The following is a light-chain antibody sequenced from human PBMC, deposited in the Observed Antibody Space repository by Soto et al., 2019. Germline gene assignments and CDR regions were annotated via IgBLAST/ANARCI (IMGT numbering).Light chain of an antibody. CDR3: AAWDDTLSAWV. CDR2: STN. V-gene: IGLV1-44*01. J-gene: IGLJ3*02. CDR1: TSNIGSNT. Sequence: QLVLTQPPSVSGTPGQRVTISCSGSTSNIGSNTVHWYQQRPGTAPKVLMYSTNQRPSGVPERFSGSKSGTSASLAISGLQSADDSDYFCAAWDDTLSAWVFGGGTKLTVL.